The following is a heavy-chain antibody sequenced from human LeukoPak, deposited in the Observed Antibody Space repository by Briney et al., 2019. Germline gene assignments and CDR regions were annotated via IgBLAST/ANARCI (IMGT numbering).Heavy chain of an antibody. D-gene: IGHD2-2*01. J-gene: IGHJ5*02. V-gene: IGHV5-51*01. CDR1: GYSFTSYW. CDR2: IYPGDSDT. CDR3: ARRGYCSSTSCYEESNWFDP. Sequence: RGESLKISCKGSGYSFTSYWIGWVRQMPGKGLEWMGIIYPGDSDTRYSPSFQGQVTFSADKSISTAYLQWSGLKASDTATYYCARRGYCSSTSCYEESNWFDPWGQGTLVTVSS.